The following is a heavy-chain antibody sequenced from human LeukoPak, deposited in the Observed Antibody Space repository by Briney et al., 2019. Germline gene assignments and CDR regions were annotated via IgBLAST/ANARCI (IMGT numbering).Heavy chain of an antibody. V-gene: IGHV3-33*01. CDR1: GFTFSSYG. D-gene: IGHD3-16*01. CDR3: ARDLGEYYDLADY. CDR2: IWYDGSNK. Sequence: RSLRLSCAASGFTFSSYGMHWVRQAPGKGLEWVAVIWYDGSNKYYADSVKGRFTISRDNSKNTLYLQMNSLRAEDTAVYYCARDLGEYYDLADYWGQGTLVTVSS. J-gene: IGHJ4*02.